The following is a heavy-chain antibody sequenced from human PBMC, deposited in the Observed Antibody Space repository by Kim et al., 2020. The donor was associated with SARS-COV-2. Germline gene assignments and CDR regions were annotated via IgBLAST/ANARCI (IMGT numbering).Heavy chain of an antibody. V-gene: IGHV4-59*01. CDR1: GGSITSSY. CDR3: ARDGYGSGSYGWFDP. D-gene: IGHD3-10*01. J-gene: IGHJ5*02. Sequence: SETLSLTCTVSGGSITSSYWSWIRQPPGRGLEWIGHIYPSGTTNYNPSLKSRVTISDDTSKNQFSLKLTSVTPADTAVYYCARDGYGSGSYGWFDPWGQGTLVTVSS. CDR2: IYPSGTT.